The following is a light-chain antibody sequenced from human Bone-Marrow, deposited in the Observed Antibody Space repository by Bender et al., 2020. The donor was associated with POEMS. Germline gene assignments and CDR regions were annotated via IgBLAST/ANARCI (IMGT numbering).Light chain of an antibody. CDR3: QVWDGSDDQYV. CDR1: HIGSQS. V-gene: IGLV3-21*02. Sequence: YVLTQPPSVSVAPGQTARITCGGTHIGSQSVHWYQQKPGQAPVLVVYDDRERPSGIPARFSGSNSGNTATLTISRVEAGDEGDYYCQVWDGSDDQYVFGAGTKVTVL. CDR2: DDR. J-gene: IGLJ1*01.